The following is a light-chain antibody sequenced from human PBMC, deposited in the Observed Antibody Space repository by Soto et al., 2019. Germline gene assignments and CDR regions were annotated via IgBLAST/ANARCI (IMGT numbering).Light chain of an antibody. J-gene: IGKJ1*01. CDR2: GAS. Sequence: EIVLTQSPGTLSLSPGERATFSCRASQSVSSSYLAWYQQKPGQAPRLLIYGASSRATGIPDRFSGSGSGTDFTLTISRLDPEDFALYYCRQGTFGQGTKAEIK. V-gene: IGKV3-20*01. CDR1: QSVSSSY. CDR3: RQGT.